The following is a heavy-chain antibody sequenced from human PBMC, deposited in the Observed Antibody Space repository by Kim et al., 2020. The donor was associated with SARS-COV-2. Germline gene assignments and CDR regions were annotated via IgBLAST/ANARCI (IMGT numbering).Heavy chain of an antibody. CDR3: ARGWRNTMVRGVTSYYYYGMDV. CDR2: IIPIFGTA. V-gene: IGHV1-69*13. J-gene: IGHJ6*02. D-gene: IGHD3-10*01. CDR1: GGTFSSYA. Sequence: SVKVSCKASGGTFSSYAISWVRQAPGQGLEWMGGIIPIFGTANYAQKFQGRVTITADESTSTAYMELSSLRSEDTAVYYCARGWRNTMVRGVTSYYYYGMDVWGQGTTVTVSS.